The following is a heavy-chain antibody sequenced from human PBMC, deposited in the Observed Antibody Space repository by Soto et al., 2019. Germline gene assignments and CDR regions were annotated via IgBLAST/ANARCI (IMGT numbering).Heavy chain of an antibody. CDR1: GGSISSGDYY. CDR2: IYYSGST. D-gene: IGHD4-17*01. V-gene: IGHV4-30-4*01. Sequence: SETLSLTCTVSGGSISSGDYYWSWIRQPPGKGLEWIGYIYYSGSTYYNPSLKSRVTISVDTSKNQFSLKLSSVTAADTAVYYCAGISNPTTVTDYWGQGTLVTVSS. CDR3: AGISNPTTVTDY. J-gene: IGHJ4*02.